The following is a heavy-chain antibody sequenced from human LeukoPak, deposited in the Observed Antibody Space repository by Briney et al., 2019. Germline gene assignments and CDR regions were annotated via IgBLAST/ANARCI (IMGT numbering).Heavy chain of an antibody. D-gene: IGHD2-15*01. CDR2: INTDGSRT. CDR1: GFTFSSSW. J-gene: IGHJ5*01. Sequence: GGSLRLSCAASGFTFSSSWMHWARHAPGKGLVWVSRINTDGSRTDHADSVKGRFTISRDNAKDTLYLQMSSLRAEDTAVYYCVRGFGGRTDSWGQGTEVTVST. V-gene: IGHV3-74*01. CDR3: VRGFGGRTDS.